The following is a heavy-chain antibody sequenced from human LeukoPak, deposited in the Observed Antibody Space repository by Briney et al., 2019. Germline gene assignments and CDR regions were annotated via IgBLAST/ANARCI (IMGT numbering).Heavy chain of an antibody. CDR2: IYHSGST. Sequence: SETLSLTCTVSGGSISSGGYYWSWIRQPPGKGLEWIGYIYHSGSTYYNPSLKSRVTISVDRSKNQFSLKLSSVTAADTAVYYCARARGYDSYMDFDYWGQGTLVTVSS. J-gene: IGHJ4*02. CDR3: ARARGYDSYMDFDY. D-gene: IGHD3-3*01. CDR1: GGSISSGGYY. V-gene: IGHV4-30-2*01.